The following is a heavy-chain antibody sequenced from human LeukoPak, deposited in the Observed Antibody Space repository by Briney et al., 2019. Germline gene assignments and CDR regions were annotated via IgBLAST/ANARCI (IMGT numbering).Heavy chain of an antibody. Sequence: ASVKVSCKASGGTFSSYTISWVRQAPGQGLEWMGRIIPILGIANYAQKFQGRVTITADKSTSTAYMELSSLRSEDTAVYYCARGVSYGWFDPWGQGTLVTVSS. V-gene: IGHV1-69*02. CDR1: GGTFSSYT. J-gene: IGHJ5*02. CDR3: ARGVSYGWFDP. CDR2: IIPILGIA. D-gene: IGHD2-8*01.